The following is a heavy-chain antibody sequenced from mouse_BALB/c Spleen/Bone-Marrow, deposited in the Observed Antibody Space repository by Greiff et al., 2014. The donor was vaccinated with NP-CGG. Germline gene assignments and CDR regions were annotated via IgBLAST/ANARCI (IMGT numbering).Heavy chain of an antibody. Sequence: VQLQQSGPGLVAPSPSLSISCTVSGFSLTSYGVPWVRQPPGKGLEWLGVIWADGSTNYNSALMSRMSISKDNAKSKVFVKMNSLKTEDTAMYYCARITTATGAMDYWGQGTSVTVSS. CDR2: IWADGST. CDR3: ARITTATGAMDY. V-gene: IGHV2-9*02. D-gene: IGHD1-2*01. J-gene: IGHJ4*01. CDR1: GFSLTSYG.